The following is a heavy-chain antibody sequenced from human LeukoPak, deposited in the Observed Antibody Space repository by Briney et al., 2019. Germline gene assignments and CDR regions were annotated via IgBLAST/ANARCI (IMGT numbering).Heavy chain of an antibody. V-gene: IGHV4-34*01. CDR1: GGSFSGYY. CDR3: ARGVYCSGGSCYSLAFDI. J-gene: IGHJ3*02. Sequence: KSSETLSLTCAVYGGSFSGYYWSWIRQPPGKGLEWIGEINHSGSTNYNPSLKSRVTISVDTSKNQFSLKLSSVTAADTAVYYCARGVYCSGGSCYSLAFDIWGQGTMVTVSS. CDR2: INHSGST. D-gene: IGHD2-15*01.